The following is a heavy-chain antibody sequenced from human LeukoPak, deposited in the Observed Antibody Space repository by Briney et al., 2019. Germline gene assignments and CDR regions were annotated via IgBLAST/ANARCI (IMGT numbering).Heavy chain of an antibody. CDR1: GFTFSGYW. CDR2: IKPDGGEK. J-gene: IGHJ4*02. V-gene: IGHV3-7*04. D-gene: IGHD2-2*01. Sequence: GGSLRLSCAASGFTFSGYWMTWVRQAPGKGLEWVASIKPDGGEKYYVDSVKGRFTISRDNAKNSLYLQMNSLRAEDTTVYYCARDRRYCSSTSCSTFDYWGQGTLVTVSS. CDR3: ARDRRYCSSTSCSTFDY.